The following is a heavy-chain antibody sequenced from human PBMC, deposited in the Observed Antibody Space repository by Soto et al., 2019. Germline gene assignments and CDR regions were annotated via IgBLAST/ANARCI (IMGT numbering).Heavy chain of an antibody. CDR1: GFPFSGSA. V-gene: IGHV3-73*02. CDR2: VRNRANNYAT. CDR3: TRRDIDSSKGWFDP. Sequence: EVQLVESGGGLVQPGGSLKLSCAASGFPFSGSAMHWVRQASGQGLEWLGRVRNRANNYATAYAASVKGRFTISRDDSKNTRYLQMNSLKTEDTAVYYCTRRDIDSSKGWFDPWGQGTLVTVSS. J-gene: IGHJ5*02. D-gene: IGHD3-9*01.